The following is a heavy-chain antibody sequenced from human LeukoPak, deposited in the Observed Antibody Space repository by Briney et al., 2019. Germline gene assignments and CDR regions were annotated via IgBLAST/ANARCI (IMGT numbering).Heavy chain of an antibody. Sequence: ASVKVSCKASGYTFTGYYLHWVRQAPGQGLEWMGWINPNSGGTNFAQKFQGRVTMTRDTSISTAYMELSRLRSDDTAVYYCARVYYYDSSGPFDPWGQGTLVTVSS. CDR2: INPNSGGT. CDR1: GYTFTGYY. D-gene: IGHD3-22*01. J-gene: IGHJ5*02. CDR3: ARVYYYDSSGPFDP. V-gene: IGHV1-2*02.